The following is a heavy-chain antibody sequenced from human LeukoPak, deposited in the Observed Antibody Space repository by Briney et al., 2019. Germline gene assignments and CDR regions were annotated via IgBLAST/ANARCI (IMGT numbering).Heavy chain of an antibody. J-gene: IGHJ6*03. CDR1: GFTFSDYY. D-gene: IGHD3-10*01. Sequence: GGSLRLSCAASGFTFSDYYMSWIRQAPGKGLGWVSYISSSGSTIYYADSVKGRFTISRDNAKNSLYLQMNSLRAEDTAVYYCARVVTRFVVNYYYYYMDVWGKGTTVTVSS. V-gene: IGHV3-11*01. CDR2: ISSSGSTI. CDR3: ARVVTRFVVNYYYYYMDV.